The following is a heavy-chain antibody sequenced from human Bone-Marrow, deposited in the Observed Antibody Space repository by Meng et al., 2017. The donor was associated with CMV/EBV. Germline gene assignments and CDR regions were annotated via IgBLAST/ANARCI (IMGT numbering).Heavy chain of an antibody. Sequence: GESLKISCAASGFTFSSYWMHWVRQAPGKGLEWVSVIYSGGSTYYVDSVKGRFTISRDNSKNTLYLQMNSLRAEDTAVYYCAKVSQYNFDYWGQGTLVTVSS. D-gene: IGHD1-1*01. V-gene: IGHV3-NL1*01. CDR2: IYSGGST. J-gene: IGHJ4*02. CDR3: AKVSQYNFDY. CDR1: GFTFSSYW.